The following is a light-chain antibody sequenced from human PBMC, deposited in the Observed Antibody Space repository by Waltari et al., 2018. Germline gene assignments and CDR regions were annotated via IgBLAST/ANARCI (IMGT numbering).Light chain of an antibody. CDR2: GKN. CDR3: SSRELSGHVV. Sequence: SSDLTQDPAVSVASGQTVSITCHGDILRPYYGDWCRQKPGQPPKLVIYGKNNRPSGIPDRFSASSSGNTASLIITGAQAEDEADYYCSSRELSGHVVFGGGTRLTVL. J-gene: IGLJ2*01. V-gene: IGLV3-19*01. CDR1: ILRPYY.